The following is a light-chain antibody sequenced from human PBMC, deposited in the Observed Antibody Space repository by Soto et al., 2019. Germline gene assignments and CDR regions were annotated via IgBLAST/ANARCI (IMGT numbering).Light chain of an antibody. CDR2: DVS. J-gene: IGKJ1*01. CDR3: QQYDKWPPST. V-gene: IGKV3D-15*01. CDR1: QSVSSN. Sequence: EIVMTQSPGTLSVSPGERATLSCRASQSVSSNLVWYQQKPGQAPRLLIYDVSTRATGIPARFSGSGSRTEFTLTISILQAEDFAVYYCQQYDKWPPSTFGPGTKVEI.